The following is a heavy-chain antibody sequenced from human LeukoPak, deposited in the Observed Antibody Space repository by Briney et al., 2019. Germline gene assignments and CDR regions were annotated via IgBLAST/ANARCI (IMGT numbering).Heavy chain of an antibody. CDR3: ARDVQYYYDSSGYYRTAYYYYYYMDV. CDR1: GFTFSSYS. D-gene: IGHD3-22*01. V-gene: IGHV3-21*01. J-gene: IGHJ6*03. CDR2: ISSSSSNI. Sequence: GGSLRLSCAASGFTFSSYSMNWIRQAPGKGLEWVSSISSSSSNIYYADSVKGRFTISRDNAKNSLYLQMNSLRAEDTAVYYCARDVQYYYDSSGYYRTAYYYYYYMDVWGKGTTVTVSS.